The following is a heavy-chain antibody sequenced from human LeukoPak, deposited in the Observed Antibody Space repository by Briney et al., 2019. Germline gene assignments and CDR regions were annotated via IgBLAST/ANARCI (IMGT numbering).Heavy chain of an antibody. CDR1: GGTFISYA. CDR3: ARGHDFWSGYWDY. V-gene: IGHV1-69*13. J-gene: IGHJ4*02. Sequence: GASVKVSCKASGGTFISYAISWGREAPGEGGEWRGGIIPIFGRANYAQKFQGRVTITADESTSTAYMELSRLRSEDTAVYYCARGHDFWSGYWDYWGQGTLVTVSS. D-gene: IGHD3-3*01. CDR2: IIPIFGRA.